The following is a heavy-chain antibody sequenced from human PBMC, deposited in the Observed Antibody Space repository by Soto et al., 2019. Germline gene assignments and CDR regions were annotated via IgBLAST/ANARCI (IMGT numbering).Heavy chain of an antibody. J-gene: IGHJ5*02. CDR1: GYTFTSYG. CDR3: ARAMYSSSRYVSNWFDP. D-gene: IGHD6-13*01. V-gene: IGHV1-18*01. Sequence: ASVKVSCKASGYTFTSYGISWVRQAPGQGLEWMGWISAYNGNTNYAQKLQGRVTMTTDTSTSTAYMELRSLRSDDTAVYYCARAMYSSSRYVSNWFDPWGQGTRVTVSS. CDR2: ISAYNGNT.